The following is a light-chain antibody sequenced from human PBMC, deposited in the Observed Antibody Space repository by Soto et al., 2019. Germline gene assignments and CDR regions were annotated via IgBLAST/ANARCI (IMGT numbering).Light chain of an antibody. CDR3: SSYTTSTTRV. Sequence: QSALTQPVSVSGSPGQSITISCTDYVSWYQQHPGKAPKLIIYDVTNRPSGVSNRFSGSKSGNTASLTISGLQAEDEADYYGSSYTTSTTRVFGGGTKVTVL. CDR2: DVT. CDR1: Y. V-gene: IGLV2-14*01. J-gene: IGLJ3*02.